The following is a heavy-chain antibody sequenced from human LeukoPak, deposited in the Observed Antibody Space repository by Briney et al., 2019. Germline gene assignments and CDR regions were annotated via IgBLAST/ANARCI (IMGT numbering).Heavy chain of an antibody. Sequence: ASVKLSCKASGYAFTGYCLHWVRHAPGQGLEWVGWINPNSGGTNYAQKFQGRVTMTRDTSISTAYMELSRLRSDDTAVYYCARDERYDSSGYPFDYWGQGTLVTVSS. D-gene: IGHD3-22*01. CDR3: ARDERYDSSGYPFDY. V-gene: IGHV1-2*02. CDR2: INPNSGGT. CDR1: GYAFTGYC. J-gene: IGHJ4*02.